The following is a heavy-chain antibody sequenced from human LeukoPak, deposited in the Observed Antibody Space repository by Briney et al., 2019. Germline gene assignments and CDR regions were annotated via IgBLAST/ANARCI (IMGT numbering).Heavy chain of an antibody. V-gene: IGHV3-30*02. CDR3: ARKVTIFGVVPDY. D-gene: IGHD3-3*01. CDR1: GFTFSSYG. J-gene: IGHJ4*02. CDR2: IRYDGSNK. Sequence: GESLKISCAASGFTFSSYGMHWVRQAPGKGLEWVAFIRYDGSNKYYADSVKGRFTISRDNSKNTLYLQMNSLRAEDTAVYYCARKVTIFGVVPDYWGQGTLVTVSS.